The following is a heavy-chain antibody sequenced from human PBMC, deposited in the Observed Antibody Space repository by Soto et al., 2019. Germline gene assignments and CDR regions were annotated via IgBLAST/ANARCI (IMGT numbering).Heavy chain of an antibody. CDR2: IITIFGTA. V-gene: IGHV1-69*01. D-gene: IGHD3-22*01. Sequence: QVQLVQSGAEVKKPGSSVKVSCKASGGTFSSYAISWVRQAPGQGLEWMGGIITIFGTANYAQKFQGRVTITADESTSTDYMELSSLRSEDTAVYYCARDRYYYDSSGYTHWGYFDYWGQGTLVTVSS. CDR1: GGTFSSYA. J-gene: IGHJ4*02. CDR3: ARDRYYYDSSGYTHWGYFDY.